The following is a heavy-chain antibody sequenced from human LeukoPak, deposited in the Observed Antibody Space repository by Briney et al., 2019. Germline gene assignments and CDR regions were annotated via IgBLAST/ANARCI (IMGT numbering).Heavy chain of an antibody. CDR2: ISSSGSTI. Sequence: GGSLRLSCAASGFTFSDYYMSWIRQAPGKGLEWVSYISSSGSTIYYADSVKGRFTISRDNAKNSLYLQMNSLRAEDTAVYYCARDNVVVEAATGDGMDVWGQGTTVTVSS. CDR3: ARDNVVVEAATGDGMDV. J-gene: IGHJ6*02. D-gene: IGHD2-15*01. V-gene: IGHV3-11*01. CDR1: GFTFSDYY.